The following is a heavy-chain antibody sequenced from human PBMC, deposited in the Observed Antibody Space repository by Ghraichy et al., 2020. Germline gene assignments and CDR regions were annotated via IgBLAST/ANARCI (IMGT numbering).Heavy chain of an antibody. D-gene: IGHD7-27*01. Sequence: GGSLRLSCAASGFTFSSYALSWVRQSPGKGLEWVSAISGSGGSTYYADSVKGRFTISRDNSKNTLYLQMNSLRAEDTAVYYCAKDLTGDGSRFDYWGQGTLVTVSS. CDR1: GFTFSSYA. CDR2: ISGSGGST. CDR3: AKDLTGDGSRFDY. J-gene: IGHJ4*02. V-gene: IGHV3-23*01.